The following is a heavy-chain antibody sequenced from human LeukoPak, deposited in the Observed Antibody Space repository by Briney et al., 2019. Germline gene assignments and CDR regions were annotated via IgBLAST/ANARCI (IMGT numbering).Heavy chain of an antibody. D-gene: IGHD3-9*01. CDR2: IYYSVST. J-gene: IGHJ6*03. Sequence: SETLSLTCSVSGGSISSYYWSWIRQPPGKGLEWIGYIYYSVSTNYNPSLKSRVTISVDTSKNQFSLKLSSVTAADTAVYYCARAGPRGYDILTGYYYYYYMDVWGKGTTVTISS. CDR3: ARAGPRGYDILTGYYYYYYMDV. V-gene: IGHV4-59*01. CDR1: GGSISSYY.